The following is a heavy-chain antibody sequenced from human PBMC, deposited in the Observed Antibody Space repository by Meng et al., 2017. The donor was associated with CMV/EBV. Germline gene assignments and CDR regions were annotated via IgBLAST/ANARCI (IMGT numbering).Heavy chain of an antibody. J-gene: IGHJ5*02. CDR3: ASEGDGVNNWFDP. Sequence: CKASGGTFSSYAIGWVRQAPGQGLEWMGGIIPIFGTANYAQKFQGRVTITTDESTSTAYMELSSLRSEDTAVYYCASEGDGVNNWFDPWGQGTLVTVSS. V-gene: IGHV1-69*05. CDR1: GGTFSSYA. D-gene: IGHD2-21*02. CDR2: IIPIFGTA.